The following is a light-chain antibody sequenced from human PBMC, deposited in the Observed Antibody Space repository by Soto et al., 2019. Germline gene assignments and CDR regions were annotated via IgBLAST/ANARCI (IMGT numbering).Light chain of an antibody. CDR2: GAS. J-gene: IGKJ2*01. CDR1: QIVSSD. Sequence: EVVMTQSPATLSVYPGEIATLSCRASQIVSSDLAWYLQKPGQAPSLLVYGASTRATGMPARFSGSGSGTEFTLTISSLQSEDFAVYYCQQYNNWPHTFGQGTKLEIK. CDR3: QQYNNWPHT. V-gene: IGKV3-15*01.